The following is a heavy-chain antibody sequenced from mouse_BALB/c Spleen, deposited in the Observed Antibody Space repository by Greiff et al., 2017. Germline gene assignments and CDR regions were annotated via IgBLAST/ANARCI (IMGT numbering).Heavy chain of an antibody. Sequence: QVQLQQSGAELVRPGTSVKVSCKASGYAFTNYLIEWVKQRPGQGLEWIGVINPGSGGTNYNEKFKGKATLTADKSSSTAYMQLSSLTSDDSAVYFCARGNYGNYGGFAYWGQGTLVTVSA. CDR1: GYAFTNYL. D-gene: IGHD2-1*01. V-gene: IGHV1-54*01. J-gene: IGHJ3*01. CDR2: INPGSGGT. CDR3: ARGNYGNYGGFAY.